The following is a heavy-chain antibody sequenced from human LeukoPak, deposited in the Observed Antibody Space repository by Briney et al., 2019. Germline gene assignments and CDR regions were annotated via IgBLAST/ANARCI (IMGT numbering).Heavy chain of an antibody. D-gene: IGHD5-12*01. V-gene: IGHV3-64*01. CDR2: ISSNGGST. CDR3: ARAWIYSGYAYFDN. J-gene: IGHJ4*02. CDR1: GFTFSNYA. Sequence: PGGSLRLSCAASGFTFSNYAMHCVRQAPGKGLEYVSAISSNGGSTYYANSVKGRFTISRDNSKNTLYLQMGSLRAEDMAVYYCARAWIYSGYAYFDNWRQGTLVTVSS.